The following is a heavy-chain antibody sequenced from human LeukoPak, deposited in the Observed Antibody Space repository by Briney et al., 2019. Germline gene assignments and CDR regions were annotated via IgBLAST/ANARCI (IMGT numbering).Heavy chain of an antibody. CDR1: GGSFSGYY. CDR3: ARGRAGGLWLGHWFDP. CDR2: INNSGST. V-gene: IGHV4-34*01. J-gene: IGHJ5*02. D-gene: IGHD3-10*01. Sequence: SETLSLTCAVSGGSFSGYYWSWVRQPPGKGLEWVGEINNSGSTNYNPSPKSRSTISVATSTNQFSLKLSTVTAADTAVYYCARGRAGGLWLGHWFDPWGQGTPVTVSS.